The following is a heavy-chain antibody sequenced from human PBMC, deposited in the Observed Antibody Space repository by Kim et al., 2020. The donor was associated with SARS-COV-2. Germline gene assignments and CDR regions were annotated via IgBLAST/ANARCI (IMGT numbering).Heavy chain of an antibody. V-gene: IGHV4-38-2*02. J-gene: IGHJ4*02. Sequence: SETLSLTCTVSGYSISSGYYWGWIRQPPGKGLEWIGSIYHSGSTYYNPSLKSRVTISVDTSKNQFSLKLSSVTAADTAVYYCARAMVRGRGRGLDYWGQG. D-gene: IGHD3-10*01. CDR2: IYHSGST. CDR3: ARAMVRGRGRGLDY. CDR1: GYSISSGYY.